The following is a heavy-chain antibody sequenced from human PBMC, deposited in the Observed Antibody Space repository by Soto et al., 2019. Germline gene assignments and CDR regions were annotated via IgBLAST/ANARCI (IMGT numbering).Heavy chain of an antibody. CDR3: ARAVPADTRASCPRGVFDY. CDR2: INAGNGNT. Sequence: ASVKVSCKASGYTFSSYAMHWVRQAPGQRREWMGWINAGNGNTKYSQKFQGSVTITRDTSASTAYMELSSLRSEDTAVYYCARAVPADTRASCPRGVFDYWGQGTLVTVSS. J-gene: IGHJ4*02. CDR1: GYTFSSYA. V-gene: IGHV1-3*01. D-gene: IGHD2-2*01.